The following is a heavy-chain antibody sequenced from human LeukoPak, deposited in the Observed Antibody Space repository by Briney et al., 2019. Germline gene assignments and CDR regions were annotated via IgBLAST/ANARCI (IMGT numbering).Heavy chain of an antibody. D-gene: IGHD1-1*01. CDR2: TYSDVNT. CDR1: GFTVSSSC. J-gene: IGHJ3*02. V-gene: IGHV3-53*01. CDR3: ARKDDLFNAAFDI. Sequence: GGSLRLSCAASGFTVSSSCMSWVRQAPGKGLQWVSITYSDVNTNYADSVKGRFTISRDTSKNTSSLQMNSLRAEDTAVYYCARKDDLFNAAFDIWGQGTVVTVSS.